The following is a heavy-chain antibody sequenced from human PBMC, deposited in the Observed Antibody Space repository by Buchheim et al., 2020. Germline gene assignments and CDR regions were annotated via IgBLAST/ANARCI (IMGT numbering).Heavy chain of an antibody. CDR2: IDYSDASI. Sequence: QVQLVESGGRLVKPGGSLRLSCAASGFIFNNFNMAWIRQAPGKGLEWVAFIDYSDASINYADSVKGRFTISRDPAQNSLSLQMDRLRAEDTATYYCTRVLLRGTYAPSLGYWGQGT. CDR1: GFIFNNFN. D-gene: IGHD2-2*01. J-gene: IGHJ4*02. CDR3: TRVLLRGTYAPSLGY. V-gene: IGHV3-11*01.